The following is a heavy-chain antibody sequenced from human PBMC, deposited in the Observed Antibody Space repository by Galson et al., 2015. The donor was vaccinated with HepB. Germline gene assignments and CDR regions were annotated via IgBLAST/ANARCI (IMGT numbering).Heavy chain of an antibody. CDR3: ARTIAMAGIYYFDY. V-gene: IGHV3-21*01. CDR1: GFTFSTYS. Sequence: SLRLSCAASGFTFSTYSMNWVRQAPGKGLEWVSSISSRSSYIYYADSVKGRFTISRDNAENSLYLQMNSLRAEDTAVYYCARTIAMAGIYYFDYWGQGTLVTVSS. J-gene: IGHJ4*02. D-gene: IGHD6-19*01. CDR2: ISSRSSYI.